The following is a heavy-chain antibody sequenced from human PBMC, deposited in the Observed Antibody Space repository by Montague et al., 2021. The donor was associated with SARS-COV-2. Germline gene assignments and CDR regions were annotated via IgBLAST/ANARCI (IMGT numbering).Heavy chain of an antibody. CDR3: ASLGNGWENDY. CDR1: GFTVSSNY. J-gene: IGHJ4*02. V-gene: IGHV3-53*01. D-gene: IGHD6-19*01. Sequence: SLRVSCAASGFTVSSNYMSWVRQAPGKGPEWVSVIYSGGSTYYADSVKGRFTISRDNSKNTLYLQMNSLRAEDTAVYYCASLGNGWENDYWGQGTLVTVSS. CDR2: IYSGGST.